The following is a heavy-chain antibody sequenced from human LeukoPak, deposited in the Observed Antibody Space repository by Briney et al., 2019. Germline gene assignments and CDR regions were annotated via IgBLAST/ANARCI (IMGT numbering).Heavy chain of an antibody. V-gene: IGHV3-23*01. CDR3: AKYPASGGYFDY. CDR2: ISGSGANT. Sequence: GGSLRLSCAASGFTFSTYSMSWVRLTPGKGLEWVSGISGSGANTYYADSVKGRFTISRDNSKNTLYLQMNSLRAEDTAVFYCAKYPASGGYFDYWGQGTLVTVSS. CDR1: GFTFSTYS. D-gene: IGHD6-13*01. J-gene: IGHJ4*02.